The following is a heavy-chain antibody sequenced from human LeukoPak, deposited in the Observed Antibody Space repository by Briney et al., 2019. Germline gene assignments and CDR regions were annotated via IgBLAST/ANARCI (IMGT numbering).Heavy chain of an antibody. CDR2: INTTTGNP. D-gene: IGHD5-18*01. J-gene: IGHJ4*02. Sequence: ASVKVSCKASGYTFTGYYMHWVRQAPGQGLEWMGWINTTTGNPSYAQGFFTGRYVFSLDTSASTAYLQINGLKADDTAVYYCGRDPKLGIRGYTYGYIDHWGQGTLLTVAS. CDR1: GYTFTGYY. CDR3: GRDPKLGIRGYTYGYIDH. V-gene: IGHV7-4-1*02.